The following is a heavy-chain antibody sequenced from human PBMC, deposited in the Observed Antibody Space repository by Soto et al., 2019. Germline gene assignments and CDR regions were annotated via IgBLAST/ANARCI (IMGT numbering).Heavy chain of an antibody. CDR3: ARALISVGAISFLFDP. V-gene: IGHV3-9*01. J-gene: IGHJ5*02. Sequence: EVQLVESGGGLVQPGRSLRLSCAASGFTFDDYAMHWVRQAPGKGLEWVSGISWNSGSIGYADSVKGRFTISRDNAKNSLYLQMNSLRAEDTALYYCARALISVGAISFLFDPWGQGTLVTVSS. CDR1: GFTFDDYA. CDR2: ISWNSGSI. D-gene: IGHD1-26*01.